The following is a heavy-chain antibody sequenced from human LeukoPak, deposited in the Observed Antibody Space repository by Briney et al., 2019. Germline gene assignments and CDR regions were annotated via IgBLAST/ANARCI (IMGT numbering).Heavy chain of an antibody. CDR2: IYSDGDI. Sequence: GGSLRLSCAASGFTISSYYMSWVRQAPGKGLEWVSVIYSDGDIYYADSVRGRFTISRDISKNTLNLQMDSLKTEDTGLYYCARDTDITSTRVFDLWGLGTLVTISS. D-gene: IGHD1-14*01. V-gene: IGHV3-66*02. J-gene: IGHJ4*02. CDR3: ARDTDITSTRVFDL. CDR1: GFTISSYY.